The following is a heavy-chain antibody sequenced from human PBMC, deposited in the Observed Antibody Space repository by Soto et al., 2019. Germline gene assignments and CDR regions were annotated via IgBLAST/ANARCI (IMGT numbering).Heavy chain of an antibody. J-gene: IGHJ4*02. CDR3: ATFDY. CDR2: IYWNDDK. CDR1: GFSHSTKRVG. V-gene: IGHV2-5*01. Sequence: CRFRGFSHSTKRVGVGWLRQPPGKALEWLALIYWNDDKRYSPSLKSRLTITKDTSKNQVVLTMTNMDPVDTATDCCATFDYWGQGTPVLV.